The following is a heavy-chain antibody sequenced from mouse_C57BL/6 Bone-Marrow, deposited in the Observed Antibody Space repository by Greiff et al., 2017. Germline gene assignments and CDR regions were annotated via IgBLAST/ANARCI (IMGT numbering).Heavy chain of an antibody. V-gene: IGHV14-4*01. Sequence: EVKLVESGAELVRPGASVKLSCTASGFNIKDAYMHWVKQRPEQGLEWIGWIDPENGDTEYASKFQGKATITADTSSNTAYLQLSSLTSEDTAVYYCTPTGYYLDYWGQGTTLTVSS. CDR1: GFNIKDAY. CDR3: TPTGYYLDY. CDR2: IDPENGDT. D-gene: IGHD4-1*01. J-gene: IGHJ2*01.